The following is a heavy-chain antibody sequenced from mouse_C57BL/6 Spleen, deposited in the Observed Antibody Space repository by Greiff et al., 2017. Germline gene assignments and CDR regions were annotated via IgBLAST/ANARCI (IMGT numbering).Heavy chain of an antibody. V-gene: IGHV1-55*01. CDR2: IYPGSGST. CDR3: ARYDGYRLFAY. Sequence: QVQLQQPGAELVKPGASVKMSCKASGYTFTSYWITWVKQRPGQGLEWIGDIYPGSGSTNYNDKFKGKATLTVDKSSSPAYMQLSSLTSEDSAFYYCARYDGYRLFAYWGQGTLVTVSA. J-gene: IGHJ3*01. D-gene: IGHD2-3*01. CDR1: GYTFTSYW.